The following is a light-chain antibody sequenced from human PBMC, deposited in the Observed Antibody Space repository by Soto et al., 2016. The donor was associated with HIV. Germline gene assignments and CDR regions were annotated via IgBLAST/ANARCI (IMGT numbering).Light chain of an antibody. CDR2: DDS. Sequence: SYVLTQPPSLSVAPRKTARITCGGNNVGSKSVQWYQQKPGQAPVLVVYDDSDRPSGIPERFSGSNSGNTATLIISRVEAGDEADYICQVWDRSSDLYVFGTGTKVT. V-gene: IGLV3-21*03. J-gene: IGLJ1*01. CDR1: NVGSKS. CDR3: QVWDRSSDLYV.